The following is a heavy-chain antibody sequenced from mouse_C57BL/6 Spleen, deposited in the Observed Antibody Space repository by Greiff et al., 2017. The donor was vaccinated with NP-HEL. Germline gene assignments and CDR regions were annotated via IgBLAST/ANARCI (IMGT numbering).Heavy chain of an antibody. D-gene: IGHD2-4*01. CDR3: APLYYDQGAMDY. J-gene: IGHJ4*01. CDR1: GYTFTDYY. CDR2: INPNNGGT. Sequence: EVQLQQSGPELVKPGASVKISCKASGYTFTDYYMNWVKQSHGKSLEWIGDINPNNGGTSYNQKFKGKATLTVDKSSSTAYMELRSLTSEDSAVYYCAPLYYDQGAMDYWGQGTSVTVSS. V-gene: IGHV1-26*01.